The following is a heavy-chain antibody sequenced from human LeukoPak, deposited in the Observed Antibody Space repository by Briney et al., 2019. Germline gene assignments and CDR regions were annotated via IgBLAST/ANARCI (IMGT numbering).Heavy chain of an antibody. CDR1: GFTFSSYA. D-gene: IGHD6-19*01. Sequence: GGSLRLSCAASGFTFSSYAMSWVRQAPGKGLEWVSAISGSGGSTYYADSVKGRFTISRDNSKNTLYLQMNGLRAEDTAVYYCAKLREPAIAVAGDDYWGQGTLVTVSS. CDR3: AKLREPAIAVAGDDY. J-gene: IGHJ4*02. CDR2: ISGSGGST. V-gene: IGHV3-23*01.